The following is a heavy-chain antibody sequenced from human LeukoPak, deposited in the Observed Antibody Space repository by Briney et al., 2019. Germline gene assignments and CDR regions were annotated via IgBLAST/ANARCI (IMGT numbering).Heavy chain of an antibody. Sequence: PGGSLRLSCAASGFTFSSYSMNWVRQAPGKGLEWVSSISSSSIYIYYADSVKGRFTISRDNSKNTLYLQMNSLRAEDTAVYYCAKDGGGDGYNYDYWGQGTLVTVSS. J-gene: IGHJ4*02. CDR1: GFTFSSYS. CDR2: ISSSSIYI. V-gene: IGHV3-21*01. CDR3: AKDGGGDGYNYDY. D-gene: IGHD5-24*01.